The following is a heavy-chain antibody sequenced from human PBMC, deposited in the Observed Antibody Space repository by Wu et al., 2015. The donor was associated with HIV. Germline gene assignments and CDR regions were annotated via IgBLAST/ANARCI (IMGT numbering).Heavy chain of an antibody. V-gene: IGHV4-34*01. D-gene: IGHD6-25*01. CDR1: GESFSGYY. J-gene: IGHJ4*02. CDR2: INHSGST. CDR3: ARGDSSVGRLFDY. Sequence: QVQLQQWGAGLLKSSETLSLTCAVYGESFSGYYWSWIRQPPGKGLEWIGEINHSGSTNYNLSLKSRVTISVDTSKNQFSLKQTSVTAADTAVYYCARGDSSVGRLFDYWGQGTLVIVSS.